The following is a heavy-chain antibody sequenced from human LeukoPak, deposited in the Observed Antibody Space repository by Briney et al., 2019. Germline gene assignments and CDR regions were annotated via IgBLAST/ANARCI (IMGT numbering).Heavy chain of an antibody. CDR3: ARDDSSRDDSGGYHY. D-gene: IGHD3-22*01. J-gene: IGHJ4*02. CDR2: IHMSGST. Sequence: SETLSLTCTVSGDSINSYHWSWVRQPAGKGLEWIGRIHMSGSTNYNPSLRSRVAISMDNSKNQFSLKLKSVTAADTAVYYCARDDSSRDDSGGYHYWGQGTLVTVSS. V-gene: IGHV4-4*07. CDR1: GDSINSYH.